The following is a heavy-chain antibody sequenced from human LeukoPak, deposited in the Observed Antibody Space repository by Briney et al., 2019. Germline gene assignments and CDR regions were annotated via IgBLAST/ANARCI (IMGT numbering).Heavy chain of an antibody. CDR2: IYYSGDT. CDR3: ARLDGDSLFDY. Sequence: PSQTLSLTCTVSGASISSSTYYWGWIRQPPGKGLGWIGSIYYSGDTYYNPSLKSRVTISVDTSKNQFSLKLSSVTAADTAVYYCARLDGDSLFDYWGQGTLVTVSS. V-gene: IGHV4-39*01. D-gene: IGHD4-17*01. J-gene: IGHJ4*02. CDR1: GASISSSTYY.